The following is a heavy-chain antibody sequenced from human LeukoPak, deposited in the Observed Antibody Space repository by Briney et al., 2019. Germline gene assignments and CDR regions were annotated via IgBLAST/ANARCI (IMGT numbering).Heavy chain of an antibody. CDR3: ARDLAYSRLDY. Sequence: GGSLRLSCAVSGLTFSSSWMDWVRQAPGKGLEWVASISPDGNKKYSADSVKGRFTISRDNTENSLYLQMNSLRAEDTAFYYCARDLAYSRLDYWGQGMLVTVSS. CDR1: GLTFSSSW. V-gene: IGHV3-7*01. D-gene: IGHD5-18*01. J-gene: IGHJ4*02. CDR2: ISPDGNKK.